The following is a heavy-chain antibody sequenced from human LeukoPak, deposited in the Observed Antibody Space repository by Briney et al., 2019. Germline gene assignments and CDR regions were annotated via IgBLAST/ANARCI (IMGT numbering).Heavy chain of an antibody. CDR1: GFTFSSYA. D-gene: IGHD5-24*01. CDR3: AKKGRDGYNLVNFWAFDI. J-gene: IGHJ3*02. Sequence: PGGSLRLSCAASGFTFSSYAMSWVRQAPGKGLEWVSAISGSGGSTYYADSVKGRFTISRDNSKNTLYLQMNSLRAEDTAVYYCAKKGRDGYNLVNFWAFDIWGQGTMVTVSS. CDR2: ISGSGGST. V-gene: IGHV3-23*01.